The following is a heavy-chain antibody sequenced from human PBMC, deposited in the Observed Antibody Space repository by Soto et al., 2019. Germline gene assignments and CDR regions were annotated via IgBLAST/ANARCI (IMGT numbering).Heavy chain of an antibody. Sequence: ASVKXSCKASGYTFTSYTISWVRQAPGQGLEWMGGIIPIFGTANYAQKFQGRVTITADESTSTAYMELSSLRSEDTAVYYCARESRYCSGGSCYFLPGIDYWGQGTLVTVSS. J-gene: IGHJ4*02. CDR1: GYTFTSYT. CDR3: ARESRYCSGGSCYFLPGIDY. D-gene: IGHD2-15*01. V-gene: IGHV1-69*13. CDR2: IIPIFGTA.